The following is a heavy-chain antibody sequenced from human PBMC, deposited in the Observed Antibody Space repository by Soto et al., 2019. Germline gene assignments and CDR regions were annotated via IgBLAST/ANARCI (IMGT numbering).Heavy chain of an antibody. Sequence: GASVKVSCKASGGTFSSYTISWVRQAPGQGLEWMGRIIPILGIANYAQKFQGRVTITADKSTSTAYMELSSLISEDTAVYYCARGGYGDYGGDDAFDIWGQGTMVTVSS. J-gene: IGHJ3*02. CDR2: IIPILGIA. D-gene: IGHD4-17*01. CDR3: ARGGYGDYGGDDAFDI. CDR1: GGTFSSYT. V-gene: IGHV1-69*02.